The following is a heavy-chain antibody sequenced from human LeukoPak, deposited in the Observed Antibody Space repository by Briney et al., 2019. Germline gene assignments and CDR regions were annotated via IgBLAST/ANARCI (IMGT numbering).Heavy chain of an antibody. CDR2: IKQDGSEK. CDR3: ATDTLRFRMDV. D-gene: IGHD3-3*01. J-gene: IGHJ6*04. V-gene: IGHV3-7*01. Sequence: GGSLRLSCAASGFTFSSYWMSWVRQAPGKGLEWVANIKQDGSEKYYVDSVKGRFTISRDNAKNSLYLQINSLRAEDTAVYYCATDTLRFRMDVWGNGTTVTVSS. CDR1: GFTFSSYW.